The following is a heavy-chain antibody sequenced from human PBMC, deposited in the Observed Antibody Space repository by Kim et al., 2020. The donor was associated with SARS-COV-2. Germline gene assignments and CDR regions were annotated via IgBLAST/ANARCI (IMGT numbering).Heavy chain of an antibody. Sequence: GGSLRLSCAISGFSFSTHSLNWVRQAPGKGLEWVATILGSRGYTYYADSLKGRVTLSRDYAKSSLYLQINSLRVEDTALYYCARSAYDGRESLDFWGQGTMVTVSS. V-gene: IGHV3-21*01. CDR3: ARSAYDGRESLDF. D-gene: IGHD3-22*01. CDR2: ILGSRGYT. CDR1: GFSFSTHS. J-gene: IGHJ3*01.